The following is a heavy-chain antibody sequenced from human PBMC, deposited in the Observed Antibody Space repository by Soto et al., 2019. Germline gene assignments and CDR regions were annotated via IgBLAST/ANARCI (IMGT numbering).Heavy chain of an antibody. CDR1: GGSISSGGYF. CDR3: ARDCSTAPTIDAFDI. Sequence: QVQLQESGPGLVKPSQTLSLTCTVSGGSISSGGYFWNWIRLHPGRGLEWIGYIHSSGSTYYNPSLTSRVTISLDTSKNQISLNVNSVTAADTAVYYCARDCSTAPTIDAFDIWGRGTSVTVSS. J-gene: IGHJ3*02. V-gene: IGHV4-31*03. D-gene: IGHD2-21*02. CDR2: IHSSGST.